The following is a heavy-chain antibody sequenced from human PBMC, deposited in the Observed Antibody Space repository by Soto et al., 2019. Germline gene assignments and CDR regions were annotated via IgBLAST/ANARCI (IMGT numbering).Heavy chain of an antibody. V-gene: IGHV5-10-1*01. Sequence: PGESLKISCKGSGYSFTSYWIGWVRQMPGKGLEWMGRIDPSDSYTNYSPSFQGHVTISADKSISTAYLQWSSLKASDTAMYYCAEPSDYYDRRAQLAYWGQGTLVPVSS. CDR3: AEPSDYYDRRAQLAY. J-gene: IGHJ4*02. CDR1: GYSFTSYW. CDR2: IDPSDSYT. D-gene: IGHD3-22*01.